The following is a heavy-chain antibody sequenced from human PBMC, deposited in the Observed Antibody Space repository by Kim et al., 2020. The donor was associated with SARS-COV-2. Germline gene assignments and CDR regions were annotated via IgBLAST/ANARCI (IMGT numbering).Heavy chain of an antibody. Sequence: GGSLRLSCAASGFTFRSYSMNWVRQAPGKGLEWVSYISSSSSTIYYADSVKGRFTISRDNAKNSLYLQMNSLRDEDTAVYYCARDQGSSGGGYFFDCWGQGTLVTVSS. V-gene: IGHV3-48*02. D-gene: IGHD6-6*01. CDR1: GFTFRSYS. CDR3: ARDQGSSGGGYFFDC. CDR2: ISSSSSTI. J-gene: IGHJ4*02.